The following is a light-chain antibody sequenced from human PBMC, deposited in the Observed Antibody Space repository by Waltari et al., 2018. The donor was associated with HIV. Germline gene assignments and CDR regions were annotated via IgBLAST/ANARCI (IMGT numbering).Light chain of an antibody. CDR1: QSISSK. CDR2: SAS. CDR3: QQSYSIPLT. Sequence: DIQMTQSPSSLSASVGDRVTMTCRASQSISSKLNWYQQRPGKAPDLLIYSASTLKSGVPSRFSGSGSGTDSTLTISSLQTEDFVTYYCQQSYSIPLTFGPGTKVEI. V-gene: IGKV1-39*01. J-gene: IGKJ3*01.